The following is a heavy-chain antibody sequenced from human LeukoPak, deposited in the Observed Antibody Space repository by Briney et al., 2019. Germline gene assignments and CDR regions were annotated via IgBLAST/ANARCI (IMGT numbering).Heavy chain of an antibody. V-gene: IGHV3-9*01. J-gene: IGHJ5*02. CDR1: GFTFDNYA. CDR2: ISWNSGII. Sequence: PGGSLRLSCAASGFTFDNYAFHWVRQTPGKGLEWVSGISWNSGIIAYADSVKGRFTISRDNAKNSLYLQMNSLRVEDTALYYCATAGTPYSLLRFYLDPWGQGTLVTVSS. D-gene: IGHD4-11*01. CDR3: ATAGTPYSLLRFYLDP.